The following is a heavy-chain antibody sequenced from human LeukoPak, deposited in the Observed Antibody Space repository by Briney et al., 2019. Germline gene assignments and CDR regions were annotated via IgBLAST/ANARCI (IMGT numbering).Heavy chain of an antibody. J-gene: IGHJ4*02. D-gene: IGHD6-25*01. V-gene: IGHV3-74*01. CDR1: GFTFSDYW. CDR3: AKDRRLAAFDY. Sequence: GGSLRLSCAASGFTFSDYWMHWVRQAPGKGLVGVSRINSDGRITSYADSVKGRFTISRDNSKNTLYLQMNSLRAEDTAVYYCAKDRRLAAFDYGGQGTLVTVSS. CDR2: INSDGRIT.